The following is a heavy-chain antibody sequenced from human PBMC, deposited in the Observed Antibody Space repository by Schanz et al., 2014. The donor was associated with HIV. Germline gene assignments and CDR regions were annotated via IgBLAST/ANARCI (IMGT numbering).Heavy chain of an antibody. Sequence: QVQLVESGGGVVQPGRSLRLSCAASGFTFSSYGMHWVRQAPGKGLEWVAVIWYDGSNKYYADSVKGRFTISRDNSKNTLYLQMNSLRAEDTAVYYCAKCTTMVRGTGMDVWGQGTTVTVSS. CDR1: GFTFSSYG. J-gene: IGHJ6*02. D-gene: IGHD3-10*01. CDR2: IWYDGSNK. V-gene: IGHV3-33*06. CDR3: AKCTTMVRGTGMDV.